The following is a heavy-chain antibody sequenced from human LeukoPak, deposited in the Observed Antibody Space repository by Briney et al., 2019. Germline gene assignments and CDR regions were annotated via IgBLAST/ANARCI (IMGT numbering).Heavy chain of an antibody. CDR3: ARVDCGGDCYYYYYGMDV. Sequence: SETLSLTCTVSGGSISSSSYYWGWIRQPPGKGLEWIGNIYYTGSTYYNPSLKSRVTVSVDTSKNQFSLKLSSVTAADTAVYYCARVDCGGDCYYYYYGMDVWGQGTTVTVSS. D-gene: IGHD2-21*02. CDR1: GGSISSSSYY. J-gene: IGHJ6*02. CDR2: IYYTGST. V-gene: IGHV4-39*07.